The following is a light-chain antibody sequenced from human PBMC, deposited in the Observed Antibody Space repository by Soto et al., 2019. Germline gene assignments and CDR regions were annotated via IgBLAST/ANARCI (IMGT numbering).Light chain of an antibody. Sequence: DVTMSPSLSSLSASVGDRVTVTCRASQGISNYLAWYQQKPGKVPKLLIYAASTLHSGVPSRFRGSGSGTDFTFTISRLQPEDIATYYCQQYENLPTFGQGTRLAI. CDR3: QQYENLPT. V-gene: IGKV1-27*01. CDR1: QGISNY. J-gene: IGKJ5*01. CDR2: AAS.